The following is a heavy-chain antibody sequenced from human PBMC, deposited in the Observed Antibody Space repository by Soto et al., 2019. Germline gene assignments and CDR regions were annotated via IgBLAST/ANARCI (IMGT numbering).Heavy chain of an antibody. J-gene: IGHJ5*02. D-gene: IGHD5-12*01. V-gene: IGHV4-59*12. CDR3: ARDGMSSGYDDWFDP. CDR2: IYYNRST. Sequence: QVQLRESGPGLVKPSETLSLTCTVSYGSISNYYWSWIRQPPGKGLEWIGHIYYNRSTNYNPSLKSRVTISADTSKNQFSLKVSSVTAADTAVYYCARDGMSSGYDDWFDPWGQGTLVTVSS. CDR1: YGSISNYY.